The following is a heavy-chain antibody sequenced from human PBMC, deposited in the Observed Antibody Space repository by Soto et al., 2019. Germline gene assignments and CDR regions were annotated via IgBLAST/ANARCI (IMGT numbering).Heavy chain of an antibody. Sequence: ASVKVSCKACGYTFASYAMHWVRQAPGQRLEWMGWINAGNGNTKYSQKFQGRVTITRDTSASTAYMELSSLRSEDTAVYYCARGSGFWTGVFEYLGQGTQVSVSS. CDR2: INAGNGNT. CDR1: GYTFASYA. D-gene: IGHD3-3*01. CDR3: ARGSGFWTGVFEY. J-gene: IGHJ4*02. V-gene: IGHV1-3*01.